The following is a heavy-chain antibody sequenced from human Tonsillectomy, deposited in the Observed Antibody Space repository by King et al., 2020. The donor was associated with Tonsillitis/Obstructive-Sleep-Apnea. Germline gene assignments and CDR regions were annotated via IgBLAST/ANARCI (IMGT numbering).Heavy chain of an antibody. D-gene: IGHD4-17*01. CDR3: ARDLARTTVTSVRSSFDY. J-gene: IGHJ4*02. CDR1: GYTFTSYG. V-gene: IGHV1-18*01. CDR2: ISAYNGNT. Sequence: QLVQSGAEVKKPGASVKVSCKASGYTFTSYGISWVRQAPGQGLEWMGWISAYNGNTNYAQKLQGRVTMTTDTSTSTAYMELRSLRSDDTAVYYCARDLARTTVTSVRSSFDYWGQGTLVTVSS.